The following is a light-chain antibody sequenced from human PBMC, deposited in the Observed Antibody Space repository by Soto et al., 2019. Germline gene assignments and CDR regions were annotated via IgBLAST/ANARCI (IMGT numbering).Light chain of an antibody. Sequence: DIQMTQSPSSLSASVGDRVTITFQASQDVSNYLNWYQQKLGKAPKLLIYDASNLETGVPSRFSGSGSGTYSSFTISSLQPEDFATYYCQQYSNLITFGQGTRLEI. J-gene: IGKJ5*01. CDR3: QQYSNLIT. CDR2: DAS. CDR1: QDVSNY. V-gene: IGKV1-33*01.